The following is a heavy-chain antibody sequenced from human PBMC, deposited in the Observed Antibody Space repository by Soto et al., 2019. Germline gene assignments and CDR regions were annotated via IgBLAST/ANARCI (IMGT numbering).Heavy chain of an antibody. CDR1: GGSVSSGSYY. CDR2: IYYRGST. CDR3: ARIPMYYYGSGQPYGMDV. D-gene: IGHD3-10*01. J-gene: IGHJ6*02. Sequence: QVQLQESGPGLVKPSETLSLTCTVSGGSVSSGSYYWSWIRQPPGKGLEWIGYIYYRGSTNYNPSLKSRVTISVDTSKNQFSLKLSSVTAADTAVYYCARIPMYYYGSGQPYGMDVWGQETTVTVSS. V-gene: IGHV4-61*01.